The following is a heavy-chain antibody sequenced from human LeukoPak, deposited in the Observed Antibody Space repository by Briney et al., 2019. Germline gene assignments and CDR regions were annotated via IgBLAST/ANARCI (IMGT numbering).Heavy chain of an antibody. Sequence: SETLSLTCAVSGYSINSAYYWGWIRQPPGKGLEWIGSIYHSGSTYYNPSLKSRVTISVDTSKNQFSLKLSSVTAADTAVYYCARHTKRVGNWFDPWGQGTLVTVSS. CDR2: IYHSGST. J-gene: IGHJ5*02. D-gene: IGHD1-26*01. V-gene: IGHV4-38-2*01. CDR1: GYSINSAYY. CDR3: ARHTKRVGNWFDP.